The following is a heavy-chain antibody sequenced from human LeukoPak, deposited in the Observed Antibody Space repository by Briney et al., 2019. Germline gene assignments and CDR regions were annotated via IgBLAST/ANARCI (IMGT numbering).Heavy chain of an antibody. CDR3: SKIEGTFGGVLVL. D-gene: IGHD3-16*01. J-gene: IGHJ5*02. CDR2: IKGDGGEK. Sequence: GGSLRLSCAASGFTFSTYWMSWVRQAPGKGLEWVANIKGDGGEKYYVDSVKGRFTISRDNAKNSPFLQMNSLRAEDTAIYYCSKIEGTFGGVLVLWGQGTLVTVSS. CDR1: GFTFSTYW. V-gene: IGHV3-7*01.